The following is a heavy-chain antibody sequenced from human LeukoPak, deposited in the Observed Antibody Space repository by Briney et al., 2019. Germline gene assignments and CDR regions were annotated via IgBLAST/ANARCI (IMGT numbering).Heavy chain of an antibody. Sequence: SETLSLTCAVYGGSFSGYYWSWIRQPPGKGLEWIGEINHSGSTNYNPSLKSRVTISVDTSKNQFSLKLSSVTAADTAVYYCARGRAYCGGDCYLSYMDVWGKGTTVTISS. D-gene: IGHD2-21*02. CDR3: ARGRAYCGGDCYLSYMDV. CDR1: GGSFSGYY. V-gene: IGHV4-34*01. J-gene: IGHJ6*03. CDR2: INHSGST.